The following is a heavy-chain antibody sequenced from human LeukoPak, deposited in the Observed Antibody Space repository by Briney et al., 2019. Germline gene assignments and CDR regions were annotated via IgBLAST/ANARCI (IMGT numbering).Heavy chain of an antibody. Sequence: SETLSLTCAVYGGSFSGYYWSWIRQPPGKGLEWIGEINHSGSTNYNPSLKSRVTISVDTSKNQFSLKLSSVTAADTAVYYCARARYFDWLYFDYWGQGTLVTVSS. V-gene: IGHV4-34*01. CDR3: ARARYFDWLYFDY. CDR1: GGSFSGYY. D-gene: IGHD3-9*01. CDR2: INHSGST. J-gene: IGHJ4*02.